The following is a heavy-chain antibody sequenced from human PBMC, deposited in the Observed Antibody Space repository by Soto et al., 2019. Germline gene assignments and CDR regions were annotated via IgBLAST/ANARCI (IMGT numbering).Heavy chain of an antibody. CDR2: IYYKGDT. V-gene: IGHV4-59*01. D-gene: IGHD3-16*01. J-gene: IGHJ4*02. CDR3: ARVSLVYDS. CDR1: GDSLNNNW. Sequence: QVQLQESGPRLVKPSETLLLTCSVSGDSLNNNWWTWIRQAPGTAPELVGYIYYKGDTRYNPSLESRVTISLDTPKNQFSLQLRSVTGADTAVYFCARVSLVYDSWGQGILVTVSS.